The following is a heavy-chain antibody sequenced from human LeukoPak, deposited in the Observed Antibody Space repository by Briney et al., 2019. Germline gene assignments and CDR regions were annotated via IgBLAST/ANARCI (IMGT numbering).Heavy chain of an antibody. CDR2: ISGSGGST. Sequence: PGGSLRLSCAASRFTFSSYAMSWVRQAPGKGLEWVSAISGSGGSTYYADSVKGRFTISRDNSKNTLYLQMNSLRAEDTAVYYCAKSGVLRYFDWSSDYWGQGTLVTVSS. D-gene: IGHD3-9*01. CDR1: RFTFSSYA. CDR3: AKSGVLRYFDWSSDY. V-gene: IGHV3-23*01. J-gene: IGHJ4*02.